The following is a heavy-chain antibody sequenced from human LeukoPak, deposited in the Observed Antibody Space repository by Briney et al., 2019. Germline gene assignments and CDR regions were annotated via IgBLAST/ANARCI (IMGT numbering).Heavy chain of an antibody. CDR1: GFTFSSYW. Sequence: GGSLRLSCAASGFTFSSYWMSWVRQAPGKGLEWVANIKQDGSEKYYVDSVKGRFTISRDNAKNSLYLQMNSLRAEDTAVYYCARARGLRCFTKHNPKYYFDYWGQGTLVTVSS. CDR3: ARARGLRCFTKHNPKYYFDY. V-gene: IGHV3-7*01. CDR2: IKQDGSEK. D-gene: IGHD3-9*01. J-gene: IGHJ4*02.